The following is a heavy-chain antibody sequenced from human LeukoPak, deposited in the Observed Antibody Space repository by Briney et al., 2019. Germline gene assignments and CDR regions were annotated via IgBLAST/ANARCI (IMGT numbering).Heavy chain of an antibody. J-gene: IGHJ6*03. Sequence: SETLSLTCSVSGGSINSRSNYWGWIRQPPGKGLEWIGRIYTSGSTNYNPSLKSRVTMSVDTSKNQFSLKLSSVTAADTAVYYCARDSRSGNYYYYYYMDVWGKGTTVTVSS. CDR3: ARDSRSGNYYYYYYMDV. CDR1: GGSINSRSNY. CDR2: IYTSGST. V-gene: IGHV4-39*07. D-gene: IGHD3-3*01.